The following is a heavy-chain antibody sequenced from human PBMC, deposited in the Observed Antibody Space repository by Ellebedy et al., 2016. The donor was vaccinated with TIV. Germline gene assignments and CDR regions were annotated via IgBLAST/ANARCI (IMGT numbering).Heavy chain of an antibody. Sequence: GGSLRLXXAASGFTFSNYWMSWVRQAPGKGLEWVANIKGDGSEANYVDFVKGRFTISSDSAKNSLYLQMNSLRAEDTAVYYCARSVAGFDSWGQGTLVTVSS. D-gene: IGHD4-23*01. CDR3: ARSVAGFDS. V-gene: IGHV3-7*04. CDR1: GFTFSNYW. CDR2: IKGDGSEA. J-gene: IGHJ4*02.